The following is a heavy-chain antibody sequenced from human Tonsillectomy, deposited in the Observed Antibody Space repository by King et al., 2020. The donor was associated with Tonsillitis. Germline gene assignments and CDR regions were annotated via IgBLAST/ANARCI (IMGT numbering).Heavy chain of an antibody. CDR2: MHYTGST. J-gene: IGHJ1*01. D-gene: IGHD2-15*01. V-gene: IGHV4-31*03. Sequence: QLQESGPGLVKPSQTLSLTCIVSGGSISSDSYYWSWIRQHPGKGLEWIGYMHYTGSTYYSPSLKSRMTISVDTSKNQFSLNLSSVTPADTAVYYCASPNCSSPPCYRPEYFQDWGQGALVTVSS. CDR3: ASPNCSSPPCYRPEYFQD. CDR1: GGSISSDSYY.